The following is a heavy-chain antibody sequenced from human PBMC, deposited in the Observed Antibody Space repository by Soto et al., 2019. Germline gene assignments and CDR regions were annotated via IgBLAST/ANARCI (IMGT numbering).Heavy chain of an antibody. V-gene: IGHV4-30-4*01. CDR1: GGSISGGDDY. J-gene: IGHJ4*02. CDR3: ASLYYYDSSGYYPFDY. CDR2: IYYSGST. Sequence: SETLSLTCTVSGGSISGGDDYWSWIRQPPGKGLEWIGYIYYSGSTYYNPSLKSRVTISVDTSKNQFSLKLSSVTAADTAVYYCASLYYYDSSGYYPFDYWGQGTLVTVSS. D-gene: IGHD3-22*01.